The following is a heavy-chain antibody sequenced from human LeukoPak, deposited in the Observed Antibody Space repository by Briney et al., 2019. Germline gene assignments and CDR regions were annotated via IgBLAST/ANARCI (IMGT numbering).Heavy chain of an antibody. J-gene: IGHJ6*03. V-gene: IGHV4-61*02. CDR1: GGSISSGSNS. CDR3: ARGVGAYYMDV. CDR2: INTSGTT. D-gene: IGHD1-26*01. Sequence: SETLSLTCAVSGGSISSGSNSWGWLRQPAGKGLEWIGRINTSGTTNYNPSLKSRVTISIDTSKNQFSLKLSSVTAADTALYYCARGVGAYYMDVWGKGTTVTISS.